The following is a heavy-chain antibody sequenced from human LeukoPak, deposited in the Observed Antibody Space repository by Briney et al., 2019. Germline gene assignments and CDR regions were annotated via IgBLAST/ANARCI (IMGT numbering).Heavy chain of an antibody. Sequence: GESLKISCTGSGYSFSSYWITWVRQMPGKGLEWMGRIDPSDSYTNYSPSFQGHVTLSADKSISTAYLQWSSLKASDTAIYYCARGATAPTDYWGQGTLVTVSS. CDR1: GYSFSSYW. J-gene: IGHJ4*02. D-gene: IGHD4-17*01. V-gene: IGHV5-10-1*01. CDR2: IDPSDSYT. CDR3: ARGATAPTDY.